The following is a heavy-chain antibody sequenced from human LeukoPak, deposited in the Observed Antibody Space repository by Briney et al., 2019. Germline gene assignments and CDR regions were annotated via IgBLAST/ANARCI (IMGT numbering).Heavy chain of an antibody. CDR3: ARDPYSRGFAAFDV. CDR1: GFTFNTYW. D-gene: IGHD6-19*01. Sequence: GGSLRLSCTASGFTFNTYWMTWVHQAPGKGLVWVANIKEDGSEKVYVDSLKGRFTISRDNAKNALFLQMNSLRVEDTAVYYCARDPYSRGFAAFDVWGQGTMVTVSS. V-gene: IGHV3-7*04. J-gene: IGHJ3*01. CDR2: IKEDGSEK.